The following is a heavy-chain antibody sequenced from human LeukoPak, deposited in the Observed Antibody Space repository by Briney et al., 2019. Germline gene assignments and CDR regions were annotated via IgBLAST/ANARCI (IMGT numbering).Heavy chain of an antibody. D-gene: IGHD3-3*01. CDR2: FDPEDGET. V-gene: IGHV1-24*01. CDR3: ATGSKNFGADYYYYYYYMDV. J-gene: IGHJ6*03. Sequence: GASVKVSCKVSGYTLTELSMHWVRQAPGKGLEWMGGFDPEDGETIYAQKFQGRVTMTEDTSTDTAYMELSSLRSEDTAVYYCATGSKNFGADYYYYYYYMDVWGKGTTVTVSS. CDR1: GYTLTELS.